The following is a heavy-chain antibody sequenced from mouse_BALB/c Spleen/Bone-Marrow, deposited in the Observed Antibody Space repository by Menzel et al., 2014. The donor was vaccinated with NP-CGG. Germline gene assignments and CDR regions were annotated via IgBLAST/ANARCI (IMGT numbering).Heavy chain of an antibody. D-gene: IGHD2-4*01. J-gene: IGHJ3*01. V-gene: IGHV1S137*01. Sequence: VQLLESGAELVRPGVSVKISCKGSGCTFTDYAMHWVKQSHAKSLEWIGVISTYYGDASYNQKFKGKATMTVDKSSSTAYMELAKLTSEDSAIYCCARDYDYGFAYWGQGTLVTGAA. CDR3: ARDYDYGFAY. CDR1: GCTFTDYA. CDR2: ISTYYGDA.